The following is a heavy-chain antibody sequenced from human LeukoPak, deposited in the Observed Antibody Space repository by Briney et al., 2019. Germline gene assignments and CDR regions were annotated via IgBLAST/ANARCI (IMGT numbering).Heavy chain of an antibody. CDR1: GFTFSSYS. Sequence: GGSLRLSCAASGFTFSSYSMNWVRQAPGKGLEWVSSISSSSSYIYYADSVKGRFTISRDNAKNSLYLQMNSLRAEDTAVYYCARESSVVGRNIDYWGQGTLVTVSS. J-gene: IGHJ4*02. CDR3: ARESSVVGRNIDY. CDR2: ISSSSSYI. V-gene: IGHV3-21*01. D-gene: IGHD1-26*01.